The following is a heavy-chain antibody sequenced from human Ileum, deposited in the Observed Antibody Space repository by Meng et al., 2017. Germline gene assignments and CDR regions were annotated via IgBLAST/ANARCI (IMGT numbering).Heavy chain of an antibody. J-gene: IGHJ4*02. CDR2: MNTDKGNT. D-gene: IGHD1-1*01. V-gene: IGHV1-18*01. CDR3: AREGAYNGGDY. CDR1: GYTFTTNG. Sequence: QVQLLQSGPVVPLPRSHLTLSCKASGYTFTTNGISCVRQAPGQGLECMGWMNTDKGNTNYAQKFQGRVTMTRDTSTSTAHMELRSLRSDDTAVYYCAREGAYNGGDYWGQGTLVTVSS.